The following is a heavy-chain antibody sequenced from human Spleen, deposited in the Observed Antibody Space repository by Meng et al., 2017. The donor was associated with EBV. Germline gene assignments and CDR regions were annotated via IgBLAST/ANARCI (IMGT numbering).Heavy chain of an antibody. CDR1: GDTFTAYG. Sequence: QVQQVHAGAEVKKPGSSVKVSCKASGDTFTAYGFSWVRQAPGQGLEWMGGIIPMFGAANTAQKFQGRVTITADESTSTAYMELSGLTSEDTAVYYCAREPYSGSPIYFDNWGQGTLVTVSS. D-gene: IGHD6-6*01. CDR2: IIPMFGAA. CDR3: AREPYSGSPIYFDN. J-gene: IGHJ4*02. V-gene: IGHV1-69*01.